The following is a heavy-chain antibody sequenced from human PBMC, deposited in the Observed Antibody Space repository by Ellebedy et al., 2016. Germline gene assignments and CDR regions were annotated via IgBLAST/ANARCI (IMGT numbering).Heavy chain of an antibody. CDR1: GFTFSNYW. CDR3: LALLHS. D-gene: IGHD1-26*01. J-gene: IGHJ4*02. CDR2: ISADGGTT. V-gene: IGHV3-74*01. Sequence: GGSLRLXCAASGFTFSNYWMHWVRQAPGKGLVWVSRISADGGTTTYADSVKGRFSISRDNAKNTVFLQMNSLRAEDTAVYYCLALLHSWGQGTLVTVSS.